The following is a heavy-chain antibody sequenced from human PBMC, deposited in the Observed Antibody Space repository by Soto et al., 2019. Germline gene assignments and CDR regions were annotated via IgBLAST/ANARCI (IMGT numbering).Heavy chain of an antibody. Sequence: QVQLQQSGPGLVKPSQTLTLTCAISGDSVSSNSAIWNWIRQSPSRGLEWLGRTYYRSKWYNNYAESVKGRITINPDTSKNQFSLQLNSVTHEDTAVYYCSTWHFDYWGQGTLVTVSS. V-gene: IGHV6-1*01. CDR1: GDSVSSNSAI. J-gene: IGHJ4*02. CDR3: STWHFDY. CDR2: TYYRSKWYN.